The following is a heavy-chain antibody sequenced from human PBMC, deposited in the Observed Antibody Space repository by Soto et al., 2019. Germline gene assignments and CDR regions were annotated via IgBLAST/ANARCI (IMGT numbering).Heavy chain of an antibody. CDR1: GGSISSGGYY. D-gene: IGHD6-19*01. CDR3: ARTSSGWFYIDY. J-gene: IGHJ4*02. V-gene: IGHV4-31*03. Sequence: SETLSLTCTVSGGSISSGGYYWSWIRQHPGKGLEWIGYIYYSGSTYYNPSLKSRVTISVDTSKNQFSLKLSSVTAADTAVYYCARTSSGWFYIDYWGQGTLVTVSS. CDR2: IYYSGST.